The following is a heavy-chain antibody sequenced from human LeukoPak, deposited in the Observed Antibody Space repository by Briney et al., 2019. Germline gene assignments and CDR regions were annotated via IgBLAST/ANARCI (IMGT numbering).Heavy chain of an antibody. V-gene: IGHV4-59*01. CDR3: ARTVSGYYFNA. Sequence: SETLSLTCTVSGGSINSYYWSWIRQPPGKGLEWVGYVAYSGSTNYNPSLKSRVTISLATSKKQFSLKLSSVTAADTAVYYCARTVSGYYFNAWGPGTLVTVSS. D-gene: IGHD5-12*01. J-gene: IGHJ5*02. CDR2: VAYSGST. CDR1: GGSINSYY.